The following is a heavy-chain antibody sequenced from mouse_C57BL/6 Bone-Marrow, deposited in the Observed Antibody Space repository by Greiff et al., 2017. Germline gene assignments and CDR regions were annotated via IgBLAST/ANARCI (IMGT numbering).Heavy chain of an antibody. CDR3: ARSGPLGRSFDY. D-gene: IGHD4-1*01. V-gene: IGHV1-55*01. CDR2: IYPTSGRT. Sequence: QVHVKQPGAELVKPGASVKMSCKASGYTFTSYWITWVKQRPGQGLEWIGDIYPTSGRTNYNEKFKSKAILTVDTSSNTAYMQLSSLPSEDSAVFYCARSGPLGRSFDYWGQGTTLTVSS. J-gene: IGHJ2*01. CDR1: GYTFTSYW.